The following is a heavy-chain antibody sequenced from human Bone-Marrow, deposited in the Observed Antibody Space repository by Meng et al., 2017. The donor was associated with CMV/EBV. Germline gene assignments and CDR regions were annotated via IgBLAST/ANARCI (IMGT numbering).Heavy chain of an antibody. J-gene: IGHJ6*02. CDR1: GGTFSSYA. D-gene: IGHD2-15*01. CDR2: IIPILGIA. Sequence: SVKVSCKASGGTFSSYAIRWVRQATGQGLVWMGGIIPILGIANYAQKFQGRVTITADKSTSTAYMELSSLRSEDTAVYYCARGGYCSGGSGYPNIPADYYYYYGMDVWDQGTTVTVSS. V-gene: IGHV1-69*10. CDR3: ARGGYCSGGSGYPNIPADYYYYYGMDV.